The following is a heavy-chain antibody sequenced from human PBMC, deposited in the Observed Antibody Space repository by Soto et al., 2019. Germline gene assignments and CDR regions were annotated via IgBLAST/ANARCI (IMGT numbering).Heavy chain of an antibody. D-gene: IGHD7-27*01. CDR3: AREKQLGMGSYYGMDV. Sequence: RASVKVSCKASGYTFTTYYMHWVRQAPGQGLEWMGIINPSGGSTTYPQKFQGRVTMTRDTSTSTVYMELSSLRSEDTAVYYCAREKQLGMGSYYGMDVWGQGTTVTVSS. V-gene: IGHV1-46*01. J-gene: IGHJ6*02. CDR2: INPSGGST. CDR1: GYTFTTYY.